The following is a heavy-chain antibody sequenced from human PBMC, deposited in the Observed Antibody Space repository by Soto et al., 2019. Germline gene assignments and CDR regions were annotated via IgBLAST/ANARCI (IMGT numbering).Heavy chain of an antibody. J-gene: IGHJ3*02. Sequence: QVQLQESGPGLVKPSETLSLTCTVSGASVSTGNYYFNWIRQPPGKGLEWIGYVYHSGSTNSNPALKRRVRMALDMSKNQVSRKLRSVTAAATAMYYCARDNGVTSTAAAFYIWGQGTVVTVSS. CDR1: GASVSTGNYY. D-gene: IGHD2-15*01. CDR3: ARDNGVTSTAAAFYI. V-gene: IGHV4-61*01. CDR2: VYHSGST.